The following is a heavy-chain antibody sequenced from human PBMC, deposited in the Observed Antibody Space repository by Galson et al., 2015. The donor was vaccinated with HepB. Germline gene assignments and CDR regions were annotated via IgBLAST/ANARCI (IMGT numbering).Heavy chain of an antibody. D-gene: IGHD3-22*01. CDR1: GFTFSSYG. J-gene: IGHJ3*02. CDR3: ARSRGIVVVNDAFDI. Sequence: SLRLSCAASGFTFSSYGMHWVRQAPGKGLEWVAVIWYDGSNKYYADSVKGRFTISRDNSKNTLYLQMNSLRAEDTAVYYCARSRGIVVVNDAFDIWGQGTMVTVSS. V-gene: IGHV3-33*01. CDR2: IWYDGSNK.